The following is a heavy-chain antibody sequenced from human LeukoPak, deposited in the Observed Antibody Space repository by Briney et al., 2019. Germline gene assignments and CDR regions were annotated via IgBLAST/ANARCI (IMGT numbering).Heavy chain of an antibody. CDR3: ARGGYGSGSDDAFDI. D-gene: IGHD3-10*01. CDR1: GFTFSSYS. CDR2: ISSSSSYI. Sequence: GGSLRLSCAASGFTFSSYSMNWVRQAPGKGLEWVSSISSSSSYIYYADSVKGRFTISRDNAKNSLYLQMNSLRAEDTAVYYCARGGYGSGSDDAFDIWGQGTMVTVSS. V-gene: IGHV3-21*01. J-gene: IGHJ3*02.